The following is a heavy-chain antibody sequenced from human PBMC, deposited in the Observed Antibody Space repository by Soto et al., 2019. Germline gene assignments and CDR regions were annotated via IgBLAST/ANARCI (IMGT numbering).Heavy chain of an antibody. V-gene: IGHV1-69*12. CDR1: GGSFKDYA. CDR3: ARDKMSPLVVETPHIFES. J-gene: IGHJ5*01. Sequence: QVQLVQSGAEVKKPGSSVKVSCRTSGGSFKDYAISWLQQAPGQGLECMGGIVPVYGTTKYAQKFQGRVTLTADAGTGTADLVLSSLRSKDTALYFCARDKMSPLVVETPHIFESWCQGTLVTVSS. CDR2: IVPVYGTT. D-gene: IGHD2-15*01.